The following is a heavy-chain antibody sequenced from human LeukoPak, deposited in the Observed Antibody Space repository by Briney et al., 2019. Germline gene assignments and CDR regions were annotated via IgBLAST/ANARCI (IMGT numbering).Heavy chain of an antibody. J-gene: IGHJ4*02. CDR1: GFTFSSYS. D-gene: IGHD3-22*01. CDR3: AKARPYYYDSKGGLGYLFDY. CDR2: ISSSSSTI. V-gene: IGHV3-48*01. Sequence: GGSLRLSCAASGFTFSSYSMNWVRQAPGKGLEWVSYISSSSSTIYYADSVKGRFTISRDNAKNSLYLQMNSLRAEDTALYYCAKARPYYYDSKGGLGYLFDYWGQGTLVTVSS.